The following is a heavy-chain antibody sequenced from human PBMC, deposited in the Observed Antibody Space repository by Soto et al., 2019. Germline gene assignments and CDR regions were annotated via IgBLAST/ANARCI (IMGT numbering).Heavy chain of an antibody. V-gene: IGHV1-69*12. J-gene: IGHJ3*02. Sequence: QVQLVQSGAEVKKPGSSVKVSCKASGGTFSSYAISWVRQAPGQGLEWMGGIIPIFGTANYAQKFQGRVPITADESTSTAYMELSRLRSEDTAVYYCAIDLCGWSLSAFAIWGQGTMVSVSS. CDR2: IIPIFGTA. CDR3: AIDLCGWSLSAFAI. CDR1: GGTFSSYA. D-gene: IGHD2-15*01.